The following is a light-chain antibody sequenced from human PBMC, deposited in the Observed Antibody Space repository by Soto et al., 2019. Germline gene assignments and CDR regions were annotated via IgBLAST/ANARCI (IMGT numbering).Light chain of an antibody. CDR2: DVS. CDR3: CSYAGSYTYV. CDR1: SSDVGSYNL. J-gene: IGLJ1*01. V-gene: IGLV2-11*01. Sequence: QSALTQPASVSGSPGQSITISCTGTSSDVGSYNLVSWYQHHPGKAPKFVIYDVSQRPSGVPDRFSGSKSGNTASLTISGLQAEDEADYSCCSYAGSYTYVFGTGTKLTVL.